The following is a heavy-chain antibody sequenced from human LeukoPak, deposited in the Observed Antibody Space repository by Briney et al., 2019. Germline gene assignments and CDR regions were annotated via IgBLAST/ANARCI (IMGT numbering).Heavy chain of an antibody. CDR2: MNPNSGDT. D-gene: IGHD3-10*01. J-gene: IGHJ1*01. CDR1: GYTFTNYD. CDR3: ARGILYGSGSYRTV. V-gene: IGHV1-8*01. Sequence: ASVKVSCKASGYTFTNYDINWVRQATGQGLEWMGWMNPNSGDTGYVQKFQGRVTMTRNTSISTAYMELSSLRSEDTAVYYCARGILYGSGSYRTVWGQGTLVTVSS.